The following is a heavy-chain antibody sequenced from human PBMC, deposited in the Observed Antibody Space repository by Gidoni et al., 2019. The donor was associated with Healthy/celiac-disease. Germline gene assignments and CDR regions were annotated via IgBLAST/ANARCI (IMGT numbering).Heavy chain of an antibody. CDR2: ISSISSYI. CDR1: GFTFSSYS. CDR3: ARDPPTYYYDSSGYYYFDY. J-gene: IGHJ4*02. D-gene: IGHD3-22*01. Sequence: EVQLVESGGGLVKPGGSLRLSCAASGFTFSSYSMNWVRQAPGKGLEWVASISSISSYIYYADSVKGRFTISRDNAKNSLYLQMNSLRAEDTAVYYCARDPPTYYYDSSGYYYFDYWGQGTLVTVSS. V-gene: IGHV3-21*01.